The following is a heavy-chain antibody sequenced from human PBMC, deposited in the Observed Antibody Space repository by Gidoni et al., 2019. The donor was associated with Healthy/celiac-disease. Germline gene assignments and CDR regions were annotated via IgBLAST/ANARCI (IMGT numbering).Heavy chain of an antibody. D-gene: IGHD3-3*01. V-gene: IGHV4-39*07. CDR1: GCSISSSSYY. CDR3: ARDYWSLTLITQGGYYGMDV. J-gene: IGHJ6*02. CDR2: IYYSGRT. Sequence: QLQLQESGSGLVTPSETLSLTCTVSGCSISSSSYYWGWLRQPPGKGLEWIGSIYYSGRTYYNPSLKRRVTISVDTSKNQFSLKLSSVTAADTAVYYCARDYWSLTLITQGGYYGMDVWGQGTTVTVSS.